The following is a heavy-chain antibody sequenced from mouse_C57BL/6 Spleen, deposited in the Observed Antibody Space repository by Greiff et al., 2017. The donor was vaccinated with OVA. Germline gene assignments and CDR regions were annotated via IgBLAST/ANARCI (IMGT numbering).Heavy chain of an antibody. Sequence: VKLVESGPGLVKPSQSLFLTCSITGFPITSGYYWIWIRQSPGKPLEWMGYITHSGETFYNPSLQSPISITRETSKNQFFLQLNSVTTEDTAMYYCAGDDGYFLIAYWGQGTLVTVSA. CDR1: GFPITSGYY. J-gene: IGHJ3*01. V-gene: IGHV12-3*01. D-gene: IGHD2-3*01. CDR2: ITHSGET. CDR3: AGDDGYFLIAY.